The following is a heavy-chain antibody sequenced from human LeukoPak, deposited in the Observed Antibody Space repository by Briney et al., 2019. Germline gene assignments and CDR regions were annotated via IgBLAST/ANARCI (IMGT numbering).Heavy chain of an antibody. V-gene: IGHV1-2*02. CDR2: INPNSGGT. CDR1: GYTFTGYY. Sequence: ASVKVSCKASGYTFTGYYMHWVRQAPGQGLEWMGWINPNSGGTNYAQKFQGRVTMTRDTSINTAYMELSRLRSDDTAVYYCAGLGYCSSTSCHGLDYYYYYMDVWGKGTTVTVSS. J-gene: IGHJ6*03. D-gene: IGHD2-2*01. CDR3: AGLGYCSSTSCHGLDYYYYYMDV.